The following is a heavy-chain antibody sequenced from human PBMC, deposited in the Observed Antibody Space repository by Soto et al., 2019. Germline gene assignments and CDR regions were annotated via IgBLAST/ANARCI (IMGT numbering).Heavy chain of an antibody. J-gene: IGHJ3*01. Sequence: HLQLRESGPGLVKPSETLSLTCNVSGGSITEFSNSWVWVRQPPGKALEWIATVYLSGATYYNPSLKSRITTAVEAFPNPVSLGVGFLAAGDPAVFFWSVGRLLLNGAFHVWGQGTLVTVSS. CDR2: VYLSGAT. CDR1: GGSITEFSNS. V-gene: IGHV4-39*01. D-gene: IGHD1-26*01. CDR3: SVGRLLLNGAFHV.